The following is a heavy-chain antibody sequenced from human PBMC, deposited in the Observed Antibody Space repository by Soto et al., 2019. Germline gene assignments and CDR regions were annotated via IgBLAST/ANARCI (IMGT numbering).Heavy chain of an antibody. CDR2: IWYDGSNK. CDR3: AREYCSGGSCYYYGMDG. Sequence: QVQLVESGGGVVQPGRSLRLSCAASGFTFSSYGMHWVRQAPGKGLEWVAVIWYDGSNKYYADSVKGRFTISRDNSKNTLYLQINSVRAEDTAVYYCAREYCSGGSCYYYGMDGWGRGTTVTVSS. J-gene: IGHJ6*02. V-gene: IGHV3-33*01. D-gene: IGHD2-15*01. CDR1: GFTFSSYG.